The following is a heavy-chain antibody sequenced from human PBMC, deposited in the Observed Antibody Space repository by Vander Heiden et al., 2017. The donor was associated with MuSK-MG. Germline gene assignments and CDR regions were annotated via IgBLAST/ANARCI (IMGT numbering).Heavy chain of an antibody. J-gene: IGHJ5*02. D-gene: IGHD1-26*01. V-gene: IGHV3-49*03. CDR1: GFTFGDYA. Sequence: EVQLVESGGGLVQPGRSLRLSCTASGFTFGDYAMSWFRQAPGKGLEWVGFSRSKAYGGKTEYAASVKGRFTISRDDSKSIAYLQMNSLKTEDTAVYYCTRRSYTRWFDPWGQGTLVTVSS. CDR2: SRSKAYGGKT. CDR3: TRRSYTRWFDP.